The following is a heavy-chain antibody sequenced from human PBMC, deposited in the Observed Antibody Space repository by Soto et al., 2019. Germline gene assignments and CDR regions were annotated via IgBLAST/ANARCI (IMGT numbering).Heavy chain of an antibody. V-gene: IGHV3-7*01. J-gene: IGHJ3*02. Sequence: EVQLVESGGGLVQPGESLRLSCAASGFSFSSYWMSWVRQAPGKGLEWVANIKGDGSEENYVDSLKGRFTISRDNARNTLFMQMDSLRAEDTAVYYCATISFSARSMRAFDIWGRGTMVTVSS. CDR3: ATISFSARSMRAFDI. CDR2: IKGDGSEE. D-gene: IGHD1-26*01. CDR1: GFSFSSYW.